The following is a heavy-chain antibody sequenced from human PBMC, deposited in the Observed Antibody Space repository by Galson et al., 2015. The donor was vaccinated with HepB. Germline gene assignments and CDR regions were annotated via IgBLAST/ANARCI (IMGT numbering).Heavy chain of an antibody. J-gene: IGHJ6*03. CDR2: ISSSGSTI. CDR1: GFTFSDYH. Sequence: SLRLSCAASGFTFSDYHMSWIRQAPGKGLEWVSYISSSGSTIYYADSVKGRFTISRDNAKNSLYLQMNSLRAEDTAVYYCARDKGAARHPDLSTWYYMDVWGKGTTVTVSS. D-gene: IGHD6-6*01. V-gene: IGHV3-11*01. CDR3: ARDKGAARHPDLSTWYYMDV.